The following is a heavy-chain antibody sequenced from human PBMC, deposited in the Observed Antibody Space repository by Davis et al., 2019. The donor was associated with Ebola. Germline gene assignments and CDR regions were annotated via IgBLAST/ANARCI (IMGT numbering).Heavy chain of an antibody. CDR1: GGTFSSYA. V-gene: IGHV3-33*01. J-gene: IGHJ6*02. Sequence: SCKASGGTFSSYAISWVRQAPGKGLEWVAVIWYDGSNKYYADSVKGRFTISRDNSKNTLYLQMNSLRAEDTAVYYCASGWLRTTYGMDIWGQGTTVTVSS. CDR3: ASGWLRTTYGMDI. D-gene: IGHD5-12*01. CDR2: IWYDGSNK.